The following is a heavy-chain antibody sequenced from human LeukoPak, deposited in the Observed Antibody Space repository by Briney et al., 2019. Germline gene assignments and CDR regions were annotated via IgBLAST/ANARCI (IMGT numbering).Heavy chain of an antibody. CDR2: IYHSGST. CDR1: GYSISSGYY. J-gene: IGHJ4*02. Sequence: KSSETLSLTCTVSGYSISSGYYWGWIRQPPGKGLEWIGSIYHSGSTYYNPSLKSRVTISVDTSKNQFSLKLSSVTAADTAVYYCARGQGRIAADWGQGTLVTVSS. V-gene: IGHV4-38-2*02. CDR3: ARGQGRIAAD. D-gene: IGHD6-13*01.